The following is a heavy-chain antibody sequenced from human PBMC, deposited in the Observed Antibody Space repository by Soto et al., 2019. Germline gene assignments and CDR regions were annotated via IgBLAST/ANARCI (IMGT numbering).Heavy chain of an antibody. CDR1: GFTVSSNY. Sequence: EVQLVESGGGLVQPGGSLRLSCAASGFTVSSNYMSWVRQAPGKGLEWVSVIYSGGSTYYADSVKGRFTISRDNSKNTLYLQMNSLRAEDTAVYYCARDRGVVGYCSGGSWYSSPWGQGILVTVSS. D-gene: IGHD2-15*01. CDR2: IYSGGST. J-gene: IGHJ5*02. CDR3: ARDRGVVGYCSGGSWYSSP. V-gene: IGHV3-66*01.